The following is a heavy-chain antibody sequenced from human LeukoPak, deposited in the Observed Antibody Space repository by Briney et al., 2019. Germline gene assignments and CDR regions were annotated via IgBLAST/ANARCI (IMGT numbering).Heavy chain of an antibody. D-gene: IGHD6-19*01. V-gene: IGHV3-21*01. CDR3: ARGPGCSSGWYVLSVDY. Sequence: GGSLRLSCAASGFTFSSYSMNWVRQAPGKGLEWVSSISSSSSYIYYADSVKGRFTTSRDNSKNMLYLQMNSLSAEDTAVYYCARGPGCSSGWYVLSVDYWGQGTLVTVSP. CDR1: GFTFSSYS. CDR2: ISSSSSYI. J-gene: IGHJ4*02.